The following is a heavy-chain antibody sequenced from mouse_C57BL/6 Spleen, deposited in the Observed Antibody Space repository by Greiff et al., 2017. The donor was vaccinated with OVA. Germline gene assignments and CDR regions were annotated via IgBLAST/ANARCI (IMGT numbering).Heavy chain of an antibody. CDR1: GYAFSSYW. CDR3: ARDETGVLFAY. Sequence: VQLQQSGAELVKPGASVKISCKASGYAFSSYWMNWVKQRPGKGLEWIGQIYPGDGDTNYNGKFKGKATLTADKSSSTAYLQLSSLTSEDSAVYFCARDETGVLFAYWGQGTLVTVSA. D-gene: IGHD4-1*01. V-gene: IGHV1-80*01. J-gene: IGHJ3*01. CDR2: IYPGDGDT.